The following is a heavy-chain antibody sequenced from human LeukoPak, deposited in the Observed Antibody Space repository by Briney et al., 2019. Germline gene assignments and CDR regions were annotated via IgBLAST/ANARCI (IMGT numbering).Heavy chain of an antibody. D-gene: IGHD5-24*01. J-gene: IGHJ3*02. V-gene: IGHV1-2*02. Sequence: ASVKVSCMASGYTFTGYYMHWVRPAPGQGLEWMGWINPNSGGTNYTQKFQGRVTMTRDTSISTAYMELSRLRSDDTAVYYCARVARRDGYNPSRAFDIWGQGTMVTVSS. CDR2: INPNSGGT. CDR1: GYTFTGYY. CDR3: ARVARRDGYNPSRAFDI.